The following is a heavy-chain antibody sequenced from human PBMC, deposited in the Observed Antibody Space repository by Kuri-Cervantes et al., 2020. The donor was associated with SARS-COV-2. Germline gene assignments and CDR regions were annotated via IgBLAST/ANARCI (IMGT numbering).Heavy chain of an antibody. D-gene: IGHD3-10*01. Sequence: LSLTCAASGFTFSSYGMHWVRQAPGKGLEWVAFIRYDGSNKYYADSAKGRFTISRDNSKNSLYLQMNSLRAEDTAVYYCARDQTGVLLYFGDTNFDYWGQGTLVTVSS. CDR2: IRYDGSNK. J-gene: IGHJ4*02. CDR1: GFTFSSYG. V-gene: IGHV3-30*02. CDR3: ARDQTGVLLYFGDTNFDY.